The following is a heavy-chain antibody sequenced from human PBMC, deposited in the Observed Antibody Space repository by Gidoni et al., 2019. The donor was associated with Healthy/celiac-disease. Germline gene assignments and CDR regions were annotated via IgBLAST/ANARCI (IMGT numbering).Heavy chain of an antibody. V-gene: IGHV4-31*03. CDR2: IYYSGST. D-gene: IGHD3-3*01. Sequence: QVQLPESGPGLVKPSQPLSLTCTVSGGSISSGGYYWSWIRQHPGKGLEWIGYIYYSGSTYYNPSLKSRVTISVDTSKNQFSLKLSSVTAADTAVYYCARGVRFFDYYYYYMDVWGKGTTVTVSS. J-gene: IGHJ6*03. CDR1: GGSISSGGYY. CDR3: ARGVRFFDYYYYYMDV.